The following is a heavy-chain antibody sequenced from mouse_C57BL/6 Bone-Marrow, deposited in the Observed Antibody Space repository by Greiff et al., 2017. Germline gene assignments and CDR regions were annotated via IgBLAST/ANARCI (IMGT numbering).Heavy chain of an antibody. V-gene: IGHV4-1*01. CDR3: ARGGYYGSPWYFDV. J-gene: IGHJ1*03. Sequence: EVKLVESGGGLVQPGGSLKLSCAASGIDFSRYWMSWVRRAPGKGLEWIGEINPDSSTINYAPSLKDKFIISRDNAKNTLYLQMSKVRSEDTARYYWARGGYYGSPWYFDVWGTGTTVTVSS. CDR1: GIDFSRYW. CDR2: INPDSSTI. D-gene: IGHD1-1*01.